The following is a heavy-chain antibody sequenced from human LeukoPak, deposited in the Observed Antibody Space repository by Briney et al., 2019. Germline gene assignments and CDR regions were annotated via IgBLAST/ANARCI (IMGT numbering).Heavy chain of an antibody. V-gene: IGHV3-11*01. J-gene: IGHJ4*02. D-gene: IGHD3/OR15-3a*01. CDR1: GFTLSDYY. CDR2: SSSSGSAM. Sequence: GGSLRLSCAASGFTLSDYYMSWIRQAPGKGLEWVSYSSSSGSAMYYADSVKGRFAISRDNAKNSLYLQMNSLRAEDTAVYYCAKRRDFIDYWGQGTLVTVSS. CDR3: AKRRDFIDY.